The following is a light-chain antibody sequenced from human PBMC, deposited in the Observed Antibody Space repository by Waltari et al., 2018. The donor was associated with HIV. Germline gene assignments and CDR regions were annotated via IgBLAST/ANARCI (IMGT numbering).Light chain of an antibody. J-gene: IGKJ3*01. Sequence: DILLTQSPSFLSASVGDSFTISCRANQGIRNYLAWYQQRPGRAPKLLIFSASILQDGVPSRFSASGSGTQFILTINGLQPEDFATYFCQQHNTYPLTFGPGT. CDR3: QQHNTYPLT. V-gene: IGKV1-9*01. CDR1: QGIRNY. CDR2: SAS.